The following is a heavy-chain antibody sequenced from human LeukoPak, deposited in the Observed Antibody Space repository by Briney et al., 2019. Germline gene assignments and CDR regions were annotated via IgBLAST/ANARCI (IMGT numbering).Heavy chain of an antibody. Sequence: GGSLRLSCAASGFTFDDYAMHWVRQAPGRGLEWVSLISGDGGRTYYADSVKGRFTISRDNSKNSLYLQMDSLTTDDTALYYCAKDLWGGQWLVGSAEYWGQGTLVAVSS. CDR2: ISGDGGRT. CDR1: GFTFDDYA. V-gene: IGHV3-43*02. D-gene: IGHD6-19*01. CDR3: AKDLWGGQWLVGSAEY. J-gene: IGHJ4*02.